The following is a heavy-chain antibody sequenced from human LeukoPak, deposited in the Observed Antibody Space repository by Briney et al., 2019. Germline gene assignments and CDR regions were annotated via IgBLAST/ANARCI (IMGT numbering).Heavy chain of an antibody. CDR3: ASELITVPTYGYYYYMDV. CDR2: ISSSGSTI. J-gene: IGHJ6*03. Sequence: PGGSLRLSCAASGFTFSSYEMNWVRQAPGKGLEWVSYISSSGSTIYYADSVKGRFTISRDNAKNSLYLQMNSLRAEDTAVYYCASELITVPTYGYYYYMDVWGKGTTVTISS. D-gene: IGHD2-8*01. V-gene: IGHV3-48*03. CDR1: GFTFSSYE.